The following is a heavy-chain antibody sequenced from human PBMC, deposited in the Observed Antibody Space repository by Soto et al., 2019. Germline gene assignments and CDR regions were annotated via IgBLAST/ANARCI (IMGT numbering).Heavy chain of an antibody. CDR2: IYYSGST. Sequence: ETLSLTCTVSGGSFLTSSYYWGWIRQPPGKGLEWIGSIYYSGSTYYNPSLKSRVTISVDTSKNQFSLKLSSVTAADTAVYYCARRWGRIAAANWFDPWGQGTLVTVSS. V-gene: IGHV4-39*01. J-gene: IGHJ5*02. CDR3: ARRWGRIAAANWFDP. CDR1: GGSFLTSSYY. D-gene: IGHD6-13*01.